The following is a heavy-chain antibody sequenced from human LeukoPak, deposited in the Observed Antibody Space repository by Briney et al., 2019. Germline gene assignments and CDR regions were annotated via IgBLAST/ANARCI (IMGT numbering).Heavy chain of an antibody. V-gene: IGHV4-4*07. CDR1: GGSISSYY. CDR2: IYTSGST. J-gene: IGHJ3*02. CDR3: ARAPPYYYDSSDDLGAFDI. Sequence: SETLSLTCTVSGGSISSYYWSWIRQPAGKGLEWVGRIYTSGSTNYNPSLKSRVTMSVDTSKNQFSLKLSSVTAADTAVYYCARAPPYYYDSSDDLGAFDIWGQGTMVTVSS. D-gene: IGHD3-22*01.